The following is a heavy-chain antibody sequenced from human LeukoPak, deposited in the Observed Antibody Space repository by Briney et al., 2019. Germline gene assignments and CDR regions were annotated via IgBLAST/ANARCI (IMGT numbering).Heavy chain of an antibody. CDR2: ISPYNGNT. J-gene: IGHJ3*02. V-gene: IGHV1-18*01. D-gene: IGHD2-2*01. CDR3: ARVLIVAVPAANAFDI. CDR1: GYVFTRYG. Sequence: GASVKVSCKASGYVFTRYGISWVRQAPGQGLEWMGWISPYNGNTNYAQMLQGRVTMTTDTSTSTAYMELRSLTSDDTAVYYWARVLIVAVPAANAFDIWGQGTMVTVSS.